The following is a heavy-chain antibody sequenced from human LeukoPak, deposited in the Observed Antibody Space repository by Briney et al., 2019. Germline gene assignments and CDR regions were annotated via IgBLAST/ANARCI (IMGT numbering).Heavy chain of an antibody. CDR2: INEDGSGK. J-gene: IGHJ4*02. Sequence: PGGSLRLSCAASGFTFSRYWMTWVRQAPGKGLEWVASINEDGSGKHYVDSVKGRFTISRDNAQKSVYLEMNSLRAEDTAVYYCARAVTSTEGYWGQGTQVTVSS. CDR1: GFTFSRYW. D-gene: IGHD4-17*01. V-gene: IGHV3-7*03. CDR3: ARAVTSTEGY.